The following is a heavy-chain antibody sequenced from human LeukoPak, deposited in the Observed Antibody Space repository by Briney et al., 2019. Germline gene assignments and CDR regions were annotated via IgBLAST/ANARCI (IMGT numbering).Heavy chain of an antibody. CDR1: GFSISAYN. V-gene: IGHV3-48*01. J-gene: IGHJ3*01. D-gene: IGHD2-8*01. Sequence: GGSLRLSCAASGFSISAYNMNWVRQDPGKGLQWLSLISSYGVTVYADSVKGRFTISRDTAKNSVYLQMNSLRVEDTAVYYCTCDLNRSDGLWGQGTMVTVSS. CDR2: ISSYGVTV. CDR3: TCDLNRSDGL.